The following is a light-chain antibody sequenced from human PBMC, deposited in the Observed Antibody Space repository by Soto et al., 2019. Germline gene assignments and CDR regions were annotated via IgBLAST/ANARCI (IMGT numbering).Light chain of an antibody. CDR2: DTS. V-gene: IGLV7-46*01. CDR1: TGAVTSGHW. CDR3: LVIFTGVGEV. J-gene: IGLJ1*01. Sequence: QTVVTQEPSLTMAPGGTVTLTCGTSTGAVTSGHWPHWFQQKPGQAPRTLIYDTSNKHSWTPARFSGSLPGGKAALTLSGAQPEDEADYYCLVIFTGVGEVFGTGTKLTVL.